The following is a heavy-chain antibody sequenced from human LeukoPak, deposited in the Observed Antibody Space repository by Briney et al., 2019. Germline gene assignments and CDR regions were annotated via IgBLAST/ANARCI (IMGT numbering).Heavy chain of an antibody. D-gene: IGHD5-18*01. CDR1: GFTFSSYS. CDR3: ARVGGYSYAFN. Sequence: PGGSLRLSCAASGFTFSSYSMNWVRQAPGKGLEWVSSISSSSYIYYADSVKGRFTISRDNAKNSLYLQMNSLRAEDTAVYYCARVGGYSYAFNWGQGTLVTVSS. J-gene: IGHJ4*02. V-gene: IGHV3-21*01. CDR2: ISSSSYI.